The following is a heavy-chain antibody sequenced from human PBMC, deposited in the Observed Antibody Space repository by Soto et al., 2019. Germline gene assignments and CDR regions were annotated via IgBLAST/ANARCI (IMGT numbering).Heavy chain of an antibody. V-gene: IGHV4-4*02. J-gene: IGHJ4*02. Sequence: SETLSLTCSVSGDSISNNKWWSWVRQPPGKGLEWIGEMHHSGSIHYNASLKSRATLSVDKSRNQFSLQLTSVTPEDTAVYYCARDSPGYGDYVLFDYWGQGTLVTVSS. CDR3: ARDSPGYGDYVLFDY. D-gene: IGHD4-17*01. CDR2: MHHSGSI. CDR1: GDSISNNKW.